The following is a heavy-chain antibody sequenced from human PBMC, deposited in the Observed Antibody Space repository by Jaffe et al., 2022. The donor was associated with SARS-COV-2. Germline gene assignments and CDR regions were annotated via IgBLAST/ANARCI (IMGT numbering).Heavy chain of an antibody. V-gene: IGHV4-61*02. Sequence: QVQLQESGPGLVKPSQTLSLTCTVSGGSISSGSYYWSWIRQPAGKGLEWIGRIYTSGSTNYNPSLKSRVTISVDTSKNQFSLKLSSVTAADTAVYYCARGWGYGDSPEECWGQGTLVTVSS. CDR3: ARGWGYGDSPEEC. CDR2: IYTSGST. CDR1: GGSISSGSYY. D-gene: IGHD4-17*01. J-gene: IGHJ4*02.